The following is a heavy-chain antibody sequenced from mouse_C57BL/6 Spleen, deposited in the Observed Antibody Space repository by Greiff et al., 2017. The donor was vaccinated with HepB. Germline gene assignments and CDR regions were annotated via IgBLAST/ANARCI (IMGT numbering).Heavy chain of an antibody. D-gene: IGHD1-1*01. Sequence: QVQLQQPGAELVMPGASVKLSCKASGYTFTSYWMHWVKQRPGQGLEWIGEIDPSDSYTNYNQNFKGKSTLTVDKSSSTAYMQLSSLTSEDSAVYYCARRDYGSSYWYFDVWGTGTTVTVSS. CDR2: IDPSDSYT. CDR3: ARRDYGSSYWYFDV. V-gene: IGHV1-69*01. J-gene: IGHJ1*03. CDR1: GYTFTSYW.